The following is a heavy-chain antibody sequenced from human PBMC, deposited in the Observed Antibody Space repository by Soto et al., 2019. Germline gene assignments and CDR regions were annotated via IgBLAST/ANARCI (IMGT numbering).Heavy chain of an antibody. D-gene: IGHD1-1*01. CDR2: MSGVDDSK. CDR1: GFPVNYYD. J-gene: IGHJ4*02. V-gene: IGHV3-23*01. CDR3: AKETIQVGGPNYFDY. Sequence: GGSLRLSCAVSGFPVNYYDLSWVRQPPGKGLEWVSGMSGVDDSKSYADSVKGRLTISRDNSQSTLYLQMNSLRAEDTAIYYCAKETIQVGGPNYFDYWGQGVLVTVSS.